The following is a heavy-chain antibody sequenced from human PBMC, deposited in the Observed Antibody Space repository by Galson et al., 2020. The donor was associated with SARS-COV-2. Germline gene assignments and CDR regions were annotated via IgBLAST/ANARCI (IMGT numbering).Heavy chain of an antibody. D-gene: IGHD3-22*01. CDR3: ARTLAKYCDNSGHYYRPPSFFDY. CDR1: GFSRTSSGMS. Sequence: SGPTLVKPTQTLTLTCSFSGFSRTSSGMSVSWIRQPPGKALEWLAHIDSDDDKYYNTSLKTRLTISKDTFENQVVLTMTDIDPVDTATYYCARTLAKYCDNSGHYYRPPSFFDYWGQGILVAVYS. V-gene: IGHV2-70*01. CDR2: IDSDDDK. J-gene: IGHJ4*02.